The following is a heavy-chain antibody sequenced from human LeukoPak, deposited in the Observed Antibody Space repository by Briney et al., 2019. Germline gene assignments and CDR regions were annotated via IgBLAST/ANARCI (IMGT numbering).Heavy chain of an antibody. V-gene: IGHV4-31*03. CDR3: AGALTEQWLVGN. CDR1: GGSISSGGYY. J-gene: IGHJ4*02. Sequence: SETLSLTCNVSGGSISSGGYYWSWIRQHPGKGLEWIGYIYYSGSTYYNPSLKSRVTISVDTSKNQFSLKLSSVTAADTAVYYCAGALTEQWLVGNWGQGTLVTVSS. D-gene: IGHD6-19*01. CDR2: IYYSGST.